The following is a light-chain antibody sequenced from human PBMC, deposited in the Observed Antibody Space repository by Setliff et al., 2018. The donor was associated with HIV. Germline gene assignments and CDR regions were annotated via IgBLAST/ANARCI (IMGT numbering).Light chain of an antibody. CDR3: SSYTISNTLV. J-gene: IGLJ1*01. CDR2: EVS. Sequence: QSALTQPASVSGYPGKSITISCTGTSSDVGGYKYVYWYQQHPGKAPKLMIYEVSNRPSGISNRFSGYKSGNTASLTISGLQAEAEADYYCSSYTISNTLVFGTGTKVTVL. CDR1: SSDVGGYKY. V-gene: IGLV2-14*01.